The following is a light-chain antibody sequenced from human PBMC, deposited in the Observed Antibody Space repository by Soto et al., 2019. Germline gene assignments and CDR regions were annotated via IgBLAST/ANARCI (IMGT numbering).Light chain of an antibody. J-gene: IGKJ4*01. V-gene: IGKV1-5*01. CDR3: HQYDYWPFT. Sequence: IPMDPFPFTPAASVGDRGTVTLRASQSISSWLAWYQQKPGKAPKLLIYDASSLESGVPSRFSGSGSGTEFTLTVSSLQSEDFALYFCHQYDYWPFTFGGGTKVDIK. CDR2: DAS. CDR1: QSISSW.